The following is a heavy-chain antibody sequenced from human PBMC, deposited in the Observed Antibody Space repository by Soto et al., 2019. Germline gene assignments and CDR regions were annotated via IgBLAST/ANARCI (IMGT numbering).Heavy chain of an antibody. J-gene: IGHJ1*01. CDR3: GRLVFWFYYDSHNLLSF. Sequence: PSETLSLTCAVYGGSFSGYYWSWIRQPPGKGLEWMGEINHSGSTTYNPSLSIRVTLSVDASKNQFSLRLTSVTAADTAVYSSGRLVFWFYYDSHNLLSFCGQGILVPGSS. V-gene: IGHV4-34*01. CDR2: INHSGST. CDR1: GGSFSGYY. D-gene: IGHD3-22*01.